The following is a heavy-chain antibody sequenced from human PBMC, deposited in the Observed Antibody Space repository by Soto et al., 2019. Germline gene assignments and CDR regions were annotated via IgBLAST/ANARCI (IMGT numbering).Heavy chain of an antibody. Sequence: QDQLVQSGAEVKKPGASVKVSCKASGYTFISNGISWVRQAPGQGLEWMGWISAYNGNTNYAQKFQGRVTMTTDTSTSTAYMELRSLRSDDTAVFYCARERALNYYYGMDVWGQGTTVTVSS. J-gene: IGHJ6*02. CDR3: ARERALNYYYGMDV. V-gene: IGHV1-18*01. CDR2: ISAYNGNT. CDR1: GYTFISNG.